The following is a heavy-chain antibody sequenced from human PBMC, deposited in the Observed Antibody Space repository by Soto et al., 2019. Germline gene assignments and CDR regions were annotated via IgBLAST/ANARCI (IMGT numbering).Heavy chain of an antibody. CDR1: GYTFTSYA. J-gene: IGHJ4*02. CDR2: INAGNGNT. D-gene: IGHD6-6*01. CDR3: ARTPGGSSSFVDY. V-gene: IGHV1-3*05. Sequence: QVQLVQSGAEEKKPGASVKVSCKASGYTFTSYAMHWVRQAPGQRLEWMGWINAGNGNTKYSQKFQGRVIITRDTSASTAYMELSSLRSEDTAVYYCARTPGGSSSFVDYWGQGTLVTVSS.